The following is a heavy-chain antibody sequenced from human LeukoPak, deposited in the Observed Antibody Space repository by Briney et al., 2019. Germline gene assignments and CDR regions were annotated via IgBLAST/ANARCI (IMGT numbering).Heavy chain of an antibody. J-gene: IGHJ6*01. Sequence: AGSLRLSCVVSGFTFSSYSMNWVRQAPGKALEWVSSISSSSIYIYYADSVTGRLTISRDNAKNSLYLQMNSVRAEDTDVYYCSRVVEMARIGDGMDVWGQGTTVTVCS. CDR1: GFTFSSYS. CDR2: ISSSSIYI. CDR3: SRVVEMARIGDGMDV. D-gene: IGHD5-24*01. V-gene: IGHV3-21*01.